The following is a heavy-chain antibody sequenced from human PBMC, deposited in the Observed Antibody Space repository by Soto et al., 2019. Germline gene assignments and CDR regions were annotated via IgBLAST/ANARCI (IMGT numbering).Heavy chain of an antibody. CDR2: IYYNGST. Sequence: SETLSLTCTVSSGSVSGSVSSGSYYWTWIRQPPGKGLDWIGYIYYNGSTYYNPSLKSRVTISADTSKNQFSLKLSSVTAADTAVYYCARGSADIVVVPAARKTRFDYWGQGTLVNVSS. V-gene: IGHV4-61*01. J-gene: IGHJ4*02. CDR1: SGSVSGSVSSGSYY. CDR3: ARGSADIVVVPAARKTRFDY. D-gene: IGHD2-2*01.